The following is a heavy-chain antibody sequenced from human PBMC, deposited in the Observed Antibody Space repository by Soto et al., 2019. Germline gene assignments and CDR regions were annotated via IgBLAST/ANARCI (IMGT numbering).Heavy chain of an antibody. D-gene: IGHD5-12*01. CDR2: IYYSGYT. CDR1: GGSISGYY. V-gene: IGHV4-59*01. CDR3: ARDSVGSGYD. J-gene: IGHJ4*02. Sequence: QVQLQESGPGLVKPSETLSLTCAVSGGSISGYYWSWIRQPPGKRLEWIGYIYYSGYTNYNPSLKSRVTISVDRSKTQFSLELRSVTASDTAVYYCARDSVGSGYDWGQGTLVTVSS.